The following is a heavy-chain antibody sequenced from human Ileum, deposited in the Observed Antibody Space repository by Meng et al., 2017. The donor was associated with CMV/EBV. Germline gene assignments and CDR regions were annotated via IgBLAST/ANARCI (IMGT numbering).Heavy chain of an antibody. Sequence: GSLRLSCTVSGGSISNSPYYWGWIRQPPGQGLEWIGSLYYSGITYYNPSLKSRVSISVDTSKNQFYLKLSSVTAADTAIYYCARHDRRSSWHFFDYWGQGTLVTVSS. CDR2: LYYSGIT. CDR3: ARHDRRSSWHFFDY. J-gene: IGHJ4*02. D-gene: IGHD6-13*01. CDR1: GGSISNSPYY. V-gene: IGHV4-39*01.